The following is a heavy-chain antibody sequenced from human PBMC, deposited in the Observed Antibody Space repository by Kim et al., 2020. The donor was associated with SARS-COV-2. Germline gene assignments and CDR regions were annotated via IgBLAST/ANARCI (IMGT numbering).Heavy chain of an antibody. CDR2: ISWDGGST. V-gene: IGHV3-43*01. CDR1: GFTFDDYT. CDR3: AKDDRIDYCSGGSCLGDQGSGFDY. D-gene: IGHD2-15*01. J-gene: IGHJ4*02. Sequence: GGSLRLSCAASGFTFDDYTMHWVRQAPGKGLEWVFLISWDGGSTYYADSVKGRFTISRDNSKNSLYLQMNSLRTEDTALYYCAKDDRIDYCSGGSCLGDQGSGFDYWCRGTLFTVSS.